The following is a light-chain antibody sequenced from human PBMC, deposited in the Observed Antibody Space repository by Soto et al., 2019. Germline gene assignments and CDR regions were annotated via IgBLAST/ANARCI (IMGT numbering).Light chain of an antibody. J-gene: IGLJ2*01. Sequence: QSALTQPASVSGSPGQSITISCTGTSSDVGGYNYVSWYQQHPGKAPKLMIYEVSNRPSGVSNRFSGSKSGNTASLTISGLQAEDEADYYCRSYASSSTLVFGGGTKLHVL. V-gene: IGLV2-14*01. CDR2: EVS. CDR3: RSYASSSTLV. CDR1: SSDVGGYNY.